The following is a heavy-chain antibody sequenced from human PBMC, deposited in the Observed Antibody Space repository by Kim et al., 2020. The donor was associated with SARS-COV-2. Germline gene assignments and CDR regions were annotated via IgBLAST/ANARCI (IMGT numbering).Heavy chain of an antibody. CDR3: ARVYLAAADWYFDL. D-gene: IGHD6-13*01. V-gene: IGHV3-30*01. Sequence: ADSVKGRFTISRDNSKNTLYLQMNSLRAEDTAVYYCARVYLAAADWYFDLWGRGTLVTVSS. J-gene: IGHJ2*01.